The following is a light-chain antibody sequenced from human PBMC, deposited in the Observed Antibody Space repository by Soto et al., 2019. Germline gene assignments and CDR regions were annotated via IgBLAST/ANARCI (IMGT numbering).Light chain of an antibody. CDR1: QNIDVY. CDR3: QQSYMTPRK. CDR2: AAS. V-gene: IGKV1-39*01. Sequence: DIQMTQSPSSLSASVVDRVSITCRASQNIDVYLNWYLQKPGRAPQLLIYAASKFQGGVPSRFSGSGSWTDFTLTISRLQTDDSGTYFCQQSYMTPRKFGQGTKVEI. J-gene: IGKJ1*01.